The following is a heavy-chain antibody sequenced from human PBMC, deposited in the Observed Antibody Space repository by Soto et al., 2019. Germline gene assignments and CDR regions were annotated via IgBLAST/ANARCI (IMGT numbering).Heavy chain of an antibody. CDR3: AREYYDSGGSRSLYYHYYGMDV. D-gene: IGHD3-22*01. CDR2: IMPLFGTA. Sequence: SVKVSCKASGGSLSSFAISWVRQAPGQGLEWMGGIMPLFGTANYAQKFQGRVTITADESTSTAYMELSSLRSEDTAVYYCAREYYDSGGSRSLYYHYYGMDVWGQGTTVTGLL. V-gene: IGHV1-69*13. CDR1: GGSLSSFA. J-gene: IGHJ6*02.